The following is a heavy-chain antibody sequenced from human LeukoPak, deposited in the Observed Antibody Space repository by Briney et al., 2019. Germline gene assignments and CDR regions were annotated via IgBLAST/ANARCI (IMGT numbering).Heavy chain of an antibody. Sequence: GGSLGLSCAASGFTFDDYAMHWVRQAPGKGLEWVSGISWNSGSIGYADSVKGRFTISRDNAKNSLYLQMNSLRAEDTALYYCAKLDSSSWHDAFDIWGQGTMVTVSS. CDR3: AKLDSSSWHDAFDI. CDR1: GFTFDDYA. CDR2: ISWNSGSI. V-gene: IGHV3-9*01. D-gene: IGHD6-13*01. J-gene: IGHJ3*02.